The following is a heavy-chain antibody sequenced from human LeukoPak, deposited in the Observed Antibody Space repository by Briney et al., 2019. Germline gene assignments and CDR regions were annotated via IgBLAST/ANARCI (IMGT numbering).Heavy chain of an antibody. V-gene: IGHV3-74*01. CDR2: INTDGSST. CDR1: GFTFSNYW. Sequence: GGSLRLSCAASGFTFSNYWMHWVRQAPGKGLVWVSRINTDGSSTSYVDSVKGRFTISRDNSKNTLHLQMNSLRAEDTAVYYCAVYYGSGSYSHPYYYMDVWGKGTTVTISS. D-gene: IGHD3-10*01. J-gene: IGHJ6*03. CDR3: AVYYGSGSYSHPYYYMDV.